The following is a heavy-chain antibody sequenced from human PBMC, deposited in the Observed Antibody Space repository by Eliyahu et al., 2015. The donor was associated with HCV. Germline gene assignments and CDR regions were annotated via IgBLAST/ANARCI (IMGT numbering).Heavy chain of an antibody. Sequence: FSSYAMSWVRQAPGKGLEWVSAISGSGGSTYYADSVKGRFTISRDNSKNTLYLQMNSLRAEDTAVYYCAKTSHPKGFNYFDYWGQGTLVTVSS. CDR2: ISGSGGST. V-gene: IGHV3-23*01. CDR3: AKTSHPKGFNYFDY. CDR1: FSSYA. D-gene: IGHD5-24*01. J-gene: IGHJ4*02.